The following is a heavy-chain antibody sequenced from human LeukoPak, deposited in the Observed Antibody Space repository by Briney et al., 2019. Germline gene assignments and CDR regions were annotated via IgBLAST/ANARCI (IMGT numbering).Heavy chain of an antibody. CDR3: ARGVTARGFYYYMDI. D-gene: IGHD2-21*02. Sequence: ASVKVSCKASGYTFTSYAMHWVRQAPGQRLEWMGWINAGNGNTKYSQEFQGRVTMTRDTSISTAYMELSRLTSDDTAVYSCARGVTARGFYYYMDIWGKGTTVTISS. V-gene: IGHV1-3*01. CDR1: GYTFTSYA. J-gene: IGHJ6*03. CDR2: INAGNGNT.